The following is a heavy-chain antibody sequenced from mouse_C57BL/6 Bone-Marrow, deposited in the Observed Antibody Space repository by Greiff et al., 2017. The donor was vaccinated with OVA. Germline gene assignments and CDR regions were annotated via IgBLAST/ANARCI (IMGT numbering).Heavy chain of an antibody. J-gene: IGHJ4*01. CDR3: ARAAVIARPLDMDY. CDR2: IDPSDSET. V-gene: IGHV1-52*01. CDR1: GYTFTSYW. Sequence: QVQLKQPGAELVRPGSSVKLSCKASGYTFTSYWMHWVKQRPIQGLEWIGNIDPSDSETHYNQKFKDKATLTVDKSSITAYMQLSSLTSEDSAIYYCARAAVIARPLDMDYWGQGTTVTVSS. D-gene: IGHD1-1*01.